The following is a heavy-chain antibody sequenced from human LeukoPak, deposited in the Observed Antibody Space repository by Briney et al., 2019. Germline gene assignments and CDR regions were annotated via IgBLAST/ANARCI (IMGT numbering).Heavy chain of an antibody. V-gene: IGHV3-23*01. Sequence: GRSLRLSCAASGFTFSSYAMSWVRQAPGKGLEWVSAISGSGGSTYYADSVKGRFTISRDNSKNTLYLQMNSLRAEDTAVYYCAKGNYGGKHYYFDYWGQGTLVTVSS. CDR3: AKGNYGGKHYYFDY. CDR2: ISGSGGST. CDR1: GFTFSSYA. J-gene: IGHJ4*02. D-gene: IGHD4-23*01.